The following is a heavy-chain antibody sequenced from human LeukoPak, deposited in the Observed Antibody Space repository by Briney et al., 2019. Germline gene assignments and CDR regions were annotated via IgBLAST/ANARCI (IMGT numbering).Heavy chain of an antibody. D-gene: IGHD3-10*01. CDR3: ARLSGSGSFQYFDY. Sequence: SETLSLTCTVSGGSISSYYWSWIRQPPGKGLEWIAYVHYSGTTNYNPSLKSRVIISVDTSKNQLSLKLSSVTAADTAVYYCARLSGSGSFQYFDYWGQGTLVTVSS. V-gene: IGHV4-59*08. CDR2: VHYSGTT. J-gene: IGHJ4*02. CDR1: GGSISSYY.